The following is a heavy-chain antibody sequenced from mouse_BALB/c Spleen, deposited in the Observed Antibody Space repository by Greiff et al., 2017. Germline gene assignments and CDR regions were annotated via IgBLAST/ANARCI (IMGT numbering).Heavy chain of an antibody. V-gene: IGHV3-1*02. CDR3: ARKGGDYDGFDY. CDR2: IHYSGST. J-gene: IGHJ2*01. D-gene: IGHD2-4*01. CDR1: GYSITSGYS. Sequence: DVKLVESGPDLVKPSQSLSLTCTVTGYSITSGYSWHWIRQFPGNQLEWMGYIHYSGSTNYNPSLKSRISITRDTSKNQFFLQLNSVTTEDTATYYCARKGGDYDGFDYWGQGTALTVSS.